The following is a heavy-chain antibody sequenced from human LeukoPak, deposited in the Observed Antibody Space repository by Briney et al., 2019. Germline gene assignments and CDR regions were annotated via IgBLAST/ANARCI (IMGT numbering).Heavy chain of an antibody. CDR3: ARILVGAILDFDY. Sequence: GASVKVSCKASGYTFTGYYMHWVRQAPGQGLEWMGWINPNSGGTNYAQKFQGRVTMTRDTSISTAYMELSRLRSDDTAVYYCARILVGAILDFDYWGQGTLVTVSS. V-gene: IGHV1-2*02. J-gene: IGHJ4*02. D-gene: IGHD1-26*01. CDR2: INPNSGGT. CDR1: GYTFTGYY.